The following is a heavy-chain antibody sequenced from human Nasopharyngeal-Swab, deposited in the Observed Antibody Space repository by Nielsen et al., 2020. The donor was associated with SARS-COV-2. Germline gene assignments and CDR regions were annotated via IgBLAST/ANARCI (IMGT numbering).Heavy chain of an antibody. D-gene: IGHD3-10*01. Sequence: ASVKVSCKASGYTFTSYAMHWVRQAPGQRLEWMGWINAGNGNTKYSQKFQGRVTITRDTSASTAYMELSSLRSEDTAVYYCARDPRGDDAFDIRGQGTMVTVSS. CDR2: INAGNGNT. V-gene: IGHV1-3*01. J-gene: IGHJ3*02. CDR3: ARDPRGDDAFDI. CDR1: GYTFTSYA.